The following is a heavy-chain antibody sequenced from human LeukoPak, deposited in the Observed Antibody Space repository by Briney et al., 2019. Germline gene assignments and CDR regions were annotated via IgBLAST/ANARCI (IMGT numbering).Heavy chain of an antibody. CDR3: AIMDGHCSGGHCYKYFDY. J-gene: IGHJ4*02. CDR2: ISSSSSYI. CDR1: GFTFSSYT. Sequence: PGGSLRLSCAASGFTFSSYTMNWVRQGPGKGLEWVSCISSSSSYIYYADSVKGRFTISRDNSKNTLYLQMNSLRAEDTAVYFCAIMDGHCSGGHCYKYFDYWGQGTLVTVSS. D-gene: IGHD2-21*01. V-gene: IGHV3-21*04.